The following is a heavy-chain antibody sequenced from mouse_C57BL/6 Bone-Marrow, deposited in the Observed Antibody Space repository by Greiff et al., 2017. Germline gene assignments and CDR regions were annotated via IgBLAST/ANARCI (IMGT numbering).Heavy chain of an antibody. CDR3: ARSNYGDYYAMDY. CDR1: GYTFTSYW. Sequence: QVQLQQPGAELVKPGASVTLSCTASGYTFTSYWMQWVKQRPGQGLEWIGEIDPSDSYTNSNQQFKGTATLTVDPYSSTAYMQLGSLTSEDSAVEYCARSNYGDYYAMDYGGQGTAGTVSS. J-gene: IGHJ4*01. V-gene: IGHV1-50*01. D-gene: IGHD2-5*01. CDR2: IDPSDSYT.